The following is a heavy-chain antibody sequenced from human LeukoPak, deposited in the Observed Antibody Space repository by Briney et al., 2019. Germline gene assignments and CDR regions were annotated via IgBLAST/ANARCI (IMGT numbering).Heavy chain of an antibody. V-gene: IGHV3-74*01. Sequence: GGSLRLSCAASGFTFSSYWMHWVRQAPGKGLVWVSRINSDGSGTTYADSVKGRFTISRDNAKNTLYLQMNSLRAEDTAVYYCARTAYDSSAYYDYWGQGILVTVSS. J-gene: IGHJ4*02. CDR3: ARTAYDSSAYYDY. CDR1: GFTFSSYW. CDR2: INSDGSGT. D-gene: IGHD3-22*01.